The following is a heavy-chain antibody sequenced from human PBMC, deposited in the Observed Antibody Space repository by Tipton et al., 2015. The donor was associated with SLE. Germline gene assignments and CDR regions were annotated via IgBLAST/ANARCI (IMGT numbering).Heavy chain of an antibody. CDR2: INSDGSST. J-gene: IGHJ3*01. CDR3: ARSGGDCSSASGYDLSFDV. D-gene: IGHD5-12*01. CDR1: GFTFSSYW. Sequence: SLRLSCAASGFTFSSYWIHWVRQAPGRGLVWVSRINSDGSSTTYADSVKGRFTISRDNTKNTLYLQMNSLRAEDTAVYYCARSGGDCSSASGYDLSFDVWGQGTTVTVSS. V-gene: IGHV3-74*01.